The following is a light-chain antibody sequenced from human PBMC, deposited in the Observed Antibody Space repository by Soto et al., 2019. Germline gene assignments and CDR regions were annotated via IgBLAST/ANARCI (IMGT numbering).Light chain of an antibody. Sequence: QSVLTQPPSVSGAPGQRVTISCTGSSSNIGAGYDVHWYQQLPGTAPKLLIYANNNRPSGVPDRFSGSNSGTPASLAITGLQAEDEADYYCQSYDSSLSAYVFGTGTKLTVL. CDR3: QSYDSSLSAYV. V-gene: IGLV1-40*01. CDR2: ANN. CDR1: SSNIGAGYD. J-gene: IGLJ1*01.